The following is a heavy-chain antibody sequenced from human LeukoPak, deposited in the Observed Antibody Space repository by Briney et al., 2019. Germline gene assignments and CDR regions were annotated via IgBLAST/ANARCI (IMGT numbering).Heavy chain of an antibody. CDR2: INPNSGGT. V-gene: IGHV1-2*02. D-gene: IGHD3-10*01. J-gene: IGHJ6*03. CDR3: AREHYGSSNYYYYYMDV. CDR1: GYTFGSDD. Sequence: ASVKVSCKASGYTFGSDDINWVRQATGQGLEWMGWINPNSGGTNYAQKFQGRVTMTRDTSISTAYMELSRLRSDDTAVYYCAREHYGSSNYYYYYMDVWGKGTTVTVSS.